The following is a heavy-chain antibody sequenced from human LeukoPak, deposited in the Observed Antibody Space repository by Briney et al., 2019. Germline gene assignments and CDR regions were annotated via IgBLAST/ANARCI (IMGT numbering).Heavy chain of an antibody. J-gene: IGHJ4*02. D-gene: IGHD3-16*01. V-gene: IGHV4-61*02. CDR1: GGSISSGSYY. CDR2: IYTSGST. CDR3: ARGYYGVFDY. Sequence: SQTLSLTCTVSGGSISSGSYYWSWIRQPAGKGLEWIGRIYTSGSTNYNPFLKSRVTISVDTSKNQFSLKLSSVTAADTAVYYCARGYYGVFDYWGQGTLVTVSS.